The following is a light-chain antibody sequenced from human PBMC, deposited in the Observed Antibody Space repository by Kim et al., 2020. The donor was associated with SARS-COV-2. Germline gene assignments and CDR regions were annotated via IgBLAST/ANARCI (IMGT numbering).Light chain of an antibody. CDR3: QRYGSSTR. J-gene: IGKJ4*01. V-gene: IGKV3-20*01. Sequence: SVSPGEGATLACRASRSVSSSLAWYQQKPGQAPRLLIYGASTRATGIPDRFSGSGSGTDFTLTISRLEPEDFAVYYCQRYGSSTRFGGGTKVDIK. CDR2: GAS. CDR1: RSVSSS.